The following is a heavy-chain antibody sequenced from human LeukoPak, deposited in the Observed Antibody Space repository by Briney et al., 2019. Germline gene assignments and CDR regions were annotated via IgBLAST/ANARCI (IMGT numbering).Heavy chain of an antibody. J-gene: IGHJ4*02. CDR2: INEDGSQE. CDR3: ARLFGTVTTYDF. V-gene: IGHV3-7*01. CDR1: GFTFSRNW. Sequence: GGSLRLSCEASGFTFSRNWMSWVRQAPGKGLDWVASINEDGSQEYYVDSVRGRFTITRDNTKNSLYLQMTSLGAEDTAVYYCARLFGTVTTYDFWGQGTLVTVSS. D-gene: IGHD3-16*01.